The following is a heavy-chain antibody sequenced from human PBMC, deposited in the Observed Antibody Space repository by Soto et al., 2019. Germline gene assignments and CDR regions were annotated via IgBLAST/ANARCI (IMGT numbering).Heavy chain of an antibody. D-gene: IGHD6-19*01. CDR2: ISAFNGNT. CDR3: ARAQQWLVPVPLNVDF. Sequence: QVQLVQSGAEVKKPGASVKVSCKASGYTFRDYGISWVRQAPGQGLEWMGRISAFNGNTNYTKKFQDRVTATTDTSTNTAYMELRSLSSDATAVYYCARAQQWLVPVPLNVDFWGPGTPVIVS. J-gene: IGHJ4*02. V-gene: IGHV1-18*01. CDR1: GYTFRDYG.